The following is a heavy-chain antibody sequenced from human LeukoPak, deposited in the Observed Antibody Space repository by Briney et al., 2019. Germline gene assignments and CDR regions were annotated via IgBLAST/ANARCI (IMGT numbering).Heavy chain of an antibody. Sequence: SETLSLTCAVYGGSFSGYYWSWIRQPPGKGLEWIGEINHSGSTNYNPSLKSRVTISVDTSKNQFSLKLSSVPAADTAVYYCAKAPYYYDSSGYHNAFDIWGQGTMVTVSS. CDR2: INHSGST. CDR1: GGSFSGYY. D-gene: IGHD3-22*01. J-gene: IGHJ3*02. CDR3: AKAPYYYDSSGYHNAFDI. V-gene: IGHV4-34*01.